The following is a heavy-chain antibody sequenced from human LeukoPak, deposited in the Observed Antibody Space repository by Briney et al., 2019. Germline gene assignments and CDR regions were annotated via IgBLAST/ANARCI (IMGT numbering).Heavy chain of an antibody. Sequence: GASVKVSCKASGGTFSSYAISWVRQAPGQGLEWMGGIIPIFGIANYAQKFQGRVTITADESTSTAYMELSSLRSEDTAVYYCATVPLRVGATSDYYGMDVWGQGTTVTVSS. D-gene: IGHD1-26*01. V-gene: IGHV1-69*13. CDR1: GGTFSSYA. J-gene: IGHJ6*02. CDR2: IIPIFGIA. CDR3: ATVPLRVGATSDYYGMDV.